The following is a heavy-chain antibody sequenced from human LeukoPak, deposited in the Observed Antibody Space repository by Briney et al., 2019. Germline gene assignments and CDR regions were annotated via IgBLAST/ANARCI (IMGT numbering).Heavy chain of an antibody. J-gene: IGHJ4*02. V-gene: IGHV3-30*02. CDR1: RFTFSSYG. Sequence: GGSLGLSCAASRFTFSSYGMHWVRQAPGKGLEWVAFIPYDGNNKYYADSVKGRFTISRDNSKNTLYLQMNSLRAEDTAVYYCVKDGDDSGSYLVYWGQGTLVTVSS. CDR3: VKDGDDSGSYLVY. CDR2: IPYDGNNK. D-gene: IGHD1-26*01.